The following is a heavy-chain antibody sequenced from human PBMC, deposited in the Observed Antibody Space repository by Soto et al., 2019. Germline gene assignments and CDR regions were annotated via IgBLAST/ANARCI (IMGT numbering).Heavy chain of an antibody. CDR2: IYSGGAT. V-gene: IGHV3-53*01. CDR3: ARDTDY. Sequence: PGGSLRLSCAASGFTVSNSYMSWVRQAPGKGLELVSVIYSGGATFYADSVKDRFTISRDNSKNTLYLQMNSLRAEDTAVYYCARDTDYWGQGTLVTVSS. J-gene: IGHJ4*02. CDR1: GFTVSNSY.